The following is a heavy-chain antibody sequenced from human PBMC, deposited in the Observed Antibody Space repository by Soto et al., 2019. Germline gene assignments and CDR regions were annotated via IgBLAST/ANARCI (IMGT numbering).Heavy chain of an antibody. Sequence: ASVKVSCKASGGTFSSYAISWVRQAPGQGLEWMGGIIPIFGTANYAQKFQGRVTITADESTGTAYMELSSLRSEDTAVYYCARTRYNWNYQEFYFDYWGQGTLVTVSS. CDR1: GGTFSSYA. D-gene: IGHD1-7*01. J-gene: IGHJ4*02. CDR2: IIPIFGTA. V-gene: IGHV1-69*13. CDR3: ARTRYNWNYQEFYFDY.